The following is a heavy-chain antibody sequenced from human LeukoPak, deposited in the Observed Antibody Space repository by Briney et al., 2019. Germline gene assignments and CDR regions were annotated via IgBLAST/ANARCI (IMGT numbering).Heavy chain of an antibody. CDR1: GGSISSSNW. Sequence: SETLSLICAVSGGSISSSNWWSWVRQPPGKGLEWIGEIYHSGSTNYNPSLKSRVTISVDKSKNQFSLKLSSVTAADTAVYYCARVEYSSSWFWGEIDYWGQGTLVTVSS. CDR2: IYHSGST. V-gene: IGHV4-4*02. J-gene: IGHJ4*02. D-gene: IGHD6-13*01. CDR3: ARVEYSSSWFWGEIDY.